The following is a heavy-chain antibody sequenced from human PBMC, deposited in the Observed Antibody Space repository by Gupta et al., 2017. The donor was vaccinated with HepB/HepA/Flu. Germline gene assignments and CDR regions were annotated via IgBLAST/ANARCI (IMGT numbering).Heavy chain of an antibody. J-gene: IGHJ6*02. Sequence: QVQLVESGGGVVQPGRSLRLSCAASGFTFSSYGLHLVRSAPGKGLEWVAVIWYDGSNKYYADSVKGRFTISRDNSKNTLYLQMNSLRAEDTAVYYCARDKMLVTTLFYGMDVWGQGTTVTVSS. V-gene: IGHV3-33*01. CDR2: IWYDGSNK. CDR3: ARDKMLVTTLFYGMDV. D-gene: IGHD4-17*01. CDR1: GFTFSSYG.